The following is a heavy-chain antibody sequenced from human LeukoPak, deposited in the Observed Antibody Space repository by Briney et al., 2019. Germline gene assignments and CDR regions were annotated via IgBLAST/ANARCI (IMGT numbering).Heavy chain of an antibody. CDR1: GFTFSNYG. CDR2: ISYDGSNE. CDR3: AKSGYRSSWHLHFDY. J-gene: IGHJ4*02. V-gene: IGHV3-30*18. Sequence: PGGSLRLSCAASGFTFSNYGVHWVRQAPGKGLEWVAVISYDGSNEYYADSVKGRFTISRDNSKNTLYLQMNSLRAEDTAVYYCAKSGYRSSWHLHFDYWGQGTLVTVSS. D-gene: IGHD6-13*01.